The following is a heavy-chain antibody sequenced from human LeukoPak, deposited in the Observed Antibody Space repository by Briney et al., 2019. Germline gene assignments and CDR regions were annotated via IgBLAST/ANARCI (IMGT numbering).Heavy chain of an antibody. Sequence: GGSLRLSCAASAFTFSSYWMSWVRQAPGKGLVWVSRINSDGSSTSYADSVKGRFTISRDNAKNTLYLQMNSLRAEDTAMYYCARGSDCSGGSCYSYWYFDLWGRGTLVTVSS. D-gene: IGHD2-15*01. J-gene: IGHJ2*01. CDR2: INSDGSST. CDR3: ARGSDCSGGSCYSYWYFDL. V-gene: IGHV3-74*01. CDR1: AFTFSSYW.